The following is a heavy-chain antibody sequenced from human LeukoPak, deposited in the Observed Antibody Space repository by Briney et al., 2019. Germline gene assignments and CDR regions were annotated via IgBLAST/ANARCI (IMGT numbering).Heavy chain of an antibody. CDR3: ARGLGGSGSYFLTFDY. V-gene: IGHV1-69*04. CDR1: GGTFSSYA. J-gene: IGHJ4*02. D-gene: IGHD1-26*01. CDR2: IIPILGIA. Sequence: VASVKVSCKASGGTFSSYAISWVRQAPGQGLEWMGRIIPILGIANYAQKFQGRVTITADKSTSTAYMELSSLRSEDTAVYYCARGLGGSGSYFLTFDYWGQGTLVTVSS.